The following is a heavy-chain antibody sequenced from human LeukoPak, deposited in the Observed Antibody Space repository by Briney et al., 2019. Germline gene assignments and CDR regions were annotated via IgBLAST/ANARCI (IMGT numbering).Heavy chain of an antibody. J-gene: IGHJ4*02. CDR2: IWYDGSNK. CDR3: ARDRYYYDSSGTLY. V-gene: IGHV3-33*01. Sequence: GGSLRLSCAASGFTFSRYGMHWVRQAPGEGLDWVALIWYDGSNKYYADSVKGRFTISRDNSKNTLYLQMNSLRAEDTAVYYCARDRYYYDSSGTLYWGQGTLVTVSS. D-gene: IGHD3-22*01. CDR1: GFTFSRYG.